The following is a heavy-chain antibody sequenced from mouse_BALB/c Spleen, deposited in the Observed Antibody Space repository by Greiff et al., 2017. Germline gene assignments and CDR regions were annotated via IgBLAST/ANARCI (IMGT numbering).Heavy chain of an antibody. CDR3: ARNYDEAMDY. J-gene: IGHJ4*01. CDR2: ISSGGST. V-gene: IGHV5-6-5*01. D-gene: IGHD2-4*01. Sequence: EVKLMESGGGLVKPGGSLKLSCAASGFTFSSYAMSWVRQTPEKRLEWVASISSGGSTYYPDSVKGRFTISRDNARNILYLQMSSLRSEDTAMYYCARNYDEAMDYWGQGTSVTVSS. CDR1: GFTFSSYA.